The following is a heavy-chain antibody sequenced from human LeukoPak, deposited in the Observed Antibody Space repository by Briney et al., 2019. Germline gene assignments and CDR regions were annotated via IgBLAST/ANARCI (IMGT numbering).Heavy chain of an antibody. Sequence: GGSLRLSCAASGFTFSDYYMSWIRQAPGKGLEWVSYISSTGNTIYYADSVKGRFTISRDNAKNSLYLQMNSLRAEDTAVYYCARGYQLLKKAFDIWGQGTMVTVSS. V-gene: IGHV3-11*04. CDR3: ARGYQLLKKAFDI. D-gene: IGHD2-2*01. CDR1: GFTFSDYY. CDR2: ISSTGNTI. J-gene: IGHJ3*02.